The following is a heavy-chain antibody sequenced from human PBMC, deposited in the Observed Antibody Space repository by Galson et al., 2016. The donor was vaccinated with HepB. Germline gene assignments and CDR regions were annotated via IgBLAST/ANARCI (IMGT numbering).Heavy chain of an antibody. CDR1: GTSISNDY. V-gene: IGHV4-59*01. CDR3: ARGLLLRYFD. Sequence: TLSLTCSVSGTSISNDYWTWIRQPPGKGLEWIGYIYYRGSSDFSPSLKSRVAMSVEKSKNQVSRKLSSVNAADTAVYYLARGLLLRYFDWGQGTLVTVSS. D-gene: IGHD3-9*01. CDR2: IYYRGSS. J-gene: IGHJ4*02.